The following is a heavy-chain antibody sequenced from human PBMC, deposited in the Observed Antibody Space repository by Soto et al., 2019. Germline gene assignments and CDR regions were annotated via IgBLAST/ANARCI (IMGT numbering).Heavy chain of an antibody. J-gene: IGHJ4*02. CDR1: GGSISSGGYY. Sequence: LSLTCTVSGGSISSGGYYWGWIRQRPGKGLEWIGDIHYSGSTFYNPSLKSRVTISVDTSENQFSLKLSAMTAADTAVYYCARGEVLPAASLDSWGQGTLVTVSS. CDR3: ARGEVLPAASLDS. V-gene: IGHV4-31*03. D-gene: IGHD2-2*01. CDR2: IHYSGST.